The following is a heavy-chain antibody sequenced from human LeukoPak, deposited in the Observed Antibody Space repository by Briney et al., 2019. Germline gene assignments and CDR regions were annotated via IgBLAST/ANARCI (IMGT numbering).Heavy chain of an antibody. CDR3: AGDTHSSSWYDH. Sequence: PGGSLRLSCAVSGFTFSSIYMSWVRQALGKGLEWVSSIYSDGNTYYADSVKGRFTISRDSSRNTLYLQMNSLRVEDSAVYYCAGDTHSSSWYDHWGQGTLVTVSS. J-gene: IGHJ5*02. CDR2: IYSDGNT. D-gene: IGHD6-13*01. CDR1: GFTFSSIY. V-gene: IGHV3-53*01.